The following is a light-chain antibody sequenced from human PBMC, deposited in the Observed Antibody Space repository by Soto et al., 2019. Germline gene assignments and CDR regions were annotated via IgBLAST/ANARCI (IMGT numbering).Light chain of an antibody. CDR3: SSYTSSSSDV. Sequence: QSALTQPASVSGSPGQSITISCTGTSSDVGGYNYVSWYQQHPGKAPKPMIYEVSNRPSGVCNRFSGSKSGNTASLTISGLQAEDEADYYCSSYTSSSSDVFGTGTKVTVL. CDR2: EVS. J-gene: IGLJ1*01. V-gene: IGLV2-14*01. CDR1: SSDVGGYNY.